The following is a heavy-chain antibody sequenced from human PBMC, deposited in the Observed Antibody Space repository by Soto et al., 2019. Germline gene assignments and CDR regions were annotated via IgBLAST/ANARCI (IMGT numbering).Heavy chain of an antibody. D-gene: IGHD5-18*01. CDR3: TRPGDVDTAMAYDY. Sequence: EVQLVESGGGLVQPGGSLKLSCAASGFTFSGSAMHWVRQASGKGLEWVGHISSKPNTYATAYAASIKGRFTISRDDSKKTAYLQMNSLKTEDTAVYYCTRPGDVDTAMAYDYWGQGTLVTVSS. CDR2: ISSKPNTYAT. J-gene: IGHJ4*02. CDR1: GFTFSGSA. V-gene: IGHV3-73*02.